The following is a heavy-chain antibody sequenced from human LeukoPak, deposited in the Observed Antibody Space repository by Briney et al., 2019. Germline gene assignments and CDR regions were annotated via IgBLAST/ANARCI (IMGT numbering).Heavy chain of an antibody. Sequence: SETLSLTCAVYGGSFSGYYWSWIRQPPGKGLEWIGEINHSGSTNYNPSLKSRVTISVDTSKNQFSLKLSSVTAADTAVYYCGRVGRGILRGWGQGTLVTVSS. V-gene: IGHV4-34*01. J-gene: IGHJ4*02. CDR3: GRVGRGILRG. CDR2: INHSGST. D-gene: IGHD3-10*01. CDR1: GGSFSGYY.